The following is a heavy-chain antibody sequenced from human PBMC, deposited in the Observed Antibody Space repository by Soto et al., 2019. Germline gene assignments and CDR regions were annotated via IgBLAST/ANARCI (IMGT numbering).Heavy chain of an antibody. CDR2: IYWDDDK. CDR3: ANLAKGPTFDP. J-gene: IGHJ5*02. D-gene: IGHD3-3*02. CDR1: GFSLSTSGVA. V-gene: IGHV2-5*02. Sequence: SGPTLVKPTQTLTLTCTFSGFSLSTSGVAVGWIRQPPGKALEWLALIYWDDDKRYSPSLRSKLTITKDTSKNQVVLTMTNMDPVDTGTYYCANLAKGPTFDPWGQGILVTVSS.